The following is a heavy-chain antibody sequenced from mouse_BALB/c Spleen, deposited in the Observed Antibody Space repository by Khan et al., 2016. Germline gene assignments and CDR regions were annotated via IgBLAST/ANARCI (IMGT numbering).Heavy chain of an antibody. J-gene: IGHJ3*01. CDR3: ANRYEAWFTY. D-gene: IGHD2-14*01. V-gene: IGHV1-15*01. Sequence: QVQLKESGAELVRPGASVRLSCKALGYTVTDYEMHWVKQTPVYGLEWIGGIHPGSGGTAYNQQFKGKATLTDDKSSSTAYMELSSLTSEDSAVYYCANRYEAWFTYGGQGTLVTVSA. CDR2: IHPGSGGT. CDR1: GYTVTDYE.